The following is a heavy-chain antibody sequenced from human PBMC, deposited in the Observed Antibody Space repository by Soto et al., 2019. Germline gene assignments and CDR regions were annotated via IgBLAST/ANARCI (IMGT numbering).Heavy chain of an antibody. V-gene: IGHV4-31*01. J-gene: IGHJ4*02. CDR2: IYNSGST. D-gene: IGHD3-9*01. CDR1: GGSISSGGYY. CDR3: ARAGPAIGYFKDGVVFYWVDY. Sequence: QVHLQESGPGLVKPSQTLSLTCTVSGGSISSGGYYWTWIRQHPGKGLEWIGHIYNSGSTYYNPSFKRQFAKPVERFRNVFPLRLASVPARAPALNYGARAGPAIGYFKDGVVFYWVDYWGQGTLVTVSS.